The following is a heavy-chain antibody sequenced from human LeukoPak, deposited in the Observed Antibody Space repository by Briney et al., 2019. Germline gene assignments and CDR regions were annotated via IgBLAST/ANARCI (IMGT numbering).Heavy chain of an antibody. D-gene: IGHD6-19*01. CDR2: INPNSGGT. CDR3: ARELSSGGFDY. V-gene: IGHV1-2*02. J-gene: IGHJ4*02. CDR1: GYTFTGYY. Sequence: ASVKVSCKASGYTFTGYYMHWVRQAPGQGLEWMGWINPNSGGTKYAQKFQGRVTMTRDTSISTAYMELRRLRSDDTAVYYCARELSSGGFDYWGQGTLVTVSS.